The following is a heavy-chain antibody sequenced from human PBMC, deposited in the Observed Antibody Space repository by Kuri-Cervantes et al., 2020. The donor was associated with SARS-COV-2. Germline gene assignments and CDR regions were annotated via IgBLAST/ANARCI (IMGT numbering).Heavy chain of an antibody. CDR3: ARELGGPYIFDY. J-gene: IGHJ4*02. D-gene: IGHD1-26*01. CDR2: ISYDGSNK. V-gene: IGHV3-30*03. Sequence: GESLKISCAVSGFTFTSYAMHWVRQAPGKGLEWVALISYDGSNKFYADSVKGRFTISRDNSKNTLYLQMNSLRAEDTAVYYCARELGGPYIFDYWGQGTLVTVSS. CDR1: GFTFTSYA.